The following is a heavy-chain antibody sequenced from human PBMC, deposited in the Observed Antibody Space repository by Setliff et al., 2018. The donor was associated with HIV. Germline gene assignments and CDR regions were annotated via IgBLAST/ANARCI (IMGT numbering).Heavy chain of an antibody. Sequence: PGGSLRLSCEASGFTLSTYAMTWVRQAPGKGLEWVSVIGSAGSTYYADSVKGRFTISRDNSKSTLYLQMNSLRAEDTAVYYCAKAARDYYDSSGYYIGIDYWGRGTLVTVSS. CDR3: AKAARDYYDSSGYYIGIDY. J-gene: IGHJ4*02. CDR1: GFTLSTYA. CDR2: IGSAGST. D-gene: IGHD3-22*01. V-gene: IGHV3-23*01.